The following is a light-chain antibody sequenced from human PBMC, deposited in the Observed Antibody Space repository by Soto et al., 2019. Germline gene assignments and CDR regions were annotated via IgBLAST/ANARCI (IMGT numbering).Light chain of an antibody. CDR3: QHRSNWHRLT. V-gene: IGKV3D-11*02. CDR1: QSVSSL. Sequence: EILLTQSPGLLSLSPGERATLSCRASQSVSSLLVWYQQKPGQAPRLLIYDAVNRVTGIPARFSGSGSGTDFTLTISSLEPADFAVYYCQHRSNWHRLTFGGGTKVDIK. J-gene: IGKJ4*01. CDR2: DAV.